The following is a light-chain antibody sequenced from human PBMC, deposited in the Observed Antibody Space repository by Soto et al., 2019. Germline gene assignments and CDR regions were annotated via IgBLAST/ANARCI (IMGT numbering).Light chain of an antibody. CDR1: QSVNIY. CDR2: GAS. Sequence: EIVMTQSPATLSVSPGERATLSCRASQSVNIYLAWYQQKPGQAPRLLIFGASSRATGIPARFSGSGSGTEFNLTISSLQSEDFATYYCQQSASTPQTFGGGTKVDIK. J-gene: IGKJ4*01. V-gene: IGKV3D-15*01. CDR3: QQSASTPQT.